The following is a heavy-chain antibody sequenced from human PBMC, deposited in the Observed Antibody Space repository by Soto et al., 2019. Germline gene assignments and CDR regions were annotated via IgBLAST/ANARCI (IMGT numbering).Heavy chain of an antibody. Sequence: PSETLSLTCAVSGDSISSSHWLTWVRQPPEKGLEWIGEIHHSGHTNYNPSLKGRVAISVDKSKSQFSLRVSSVTAADTAVYYCARALLKAANRAGVGAHNWFDPWGQGTLVTVSS. J-gene: IGHJ5*02. CDR3: ARALLKAANRAGVGAHNWFDP. CDR1: GDSISSSHW. CDR2: IHHSGHT. V-gene: IGHV4-4*02. D-gene: IGHD3-10*01.